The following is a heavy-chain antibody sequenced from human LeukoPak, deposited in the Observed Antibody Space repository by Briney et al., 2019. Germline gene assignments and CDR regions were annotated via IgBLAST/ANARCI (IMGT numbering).Heavy chain of an antibody. CDR1: GFTFSSYW. CDR3: ARRGLGDQLDY. V-gene: IGHV3-74*01. CDR2: INSDGSST. J-gene: IGHJ4*02. D-gene: IGHD3-16*01. Sequence: GGSLRLSCAASGFTFSSYWMHWVRQAPGKGLVWVSRINSDGSSTSYADSVKGRLTISRDNAKNTLYLQMNSLRAEDTAVYYCARRGLGDQLDYSRQGTLVTVSS.